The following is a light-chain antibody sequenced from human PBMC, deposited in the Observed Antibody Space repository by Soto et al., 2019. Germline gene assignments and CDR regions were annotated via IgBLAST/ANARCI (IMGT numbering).Light chain of an antibody. CDR1: QSVNSN. CDR3: QQYNHWPT. J-gene: IGKJ1*01. V-gene: IGKV3-15*01. CDR2: GAS. Sequence: EIVMTQSPATLSVSPGERATLSCRASQSVNSNLAWYQQKPGQAPRLLIYGASTRATGVPARFSGSGSGTEFTLTISSLQSEDFADYFCQQYNHWPTVGQGTKVDIK.